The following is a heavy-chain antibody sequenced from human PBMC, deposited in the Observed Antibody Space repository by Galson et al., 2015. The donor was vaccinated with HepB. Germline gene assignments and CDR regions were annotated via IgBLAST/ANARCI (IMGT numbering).Heavy chain of an antibody. D-gene: IGHD1-1*01. Sequence: QSGAEVKEPGDSLTISCKASGYSFGHHWIAWVRQMPGKGLECMGIIYPEDSDTRYNPSFQGLVTISADKSINTAYLHWNSLRVEDTALYYCARGYAPDYWGQGTLVTVSS. J-gene: IGHJ4*02. CDR1: GYSFGHHW. V-gene: IGHV5-51*03. CDR2: IYPEDSDT. CDR3: ARGYAPDY.